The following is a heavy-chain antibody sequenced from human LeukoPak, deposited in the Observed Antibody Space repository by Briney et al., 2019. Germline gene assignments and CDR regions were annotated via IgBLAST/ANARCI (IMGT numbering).Heavy chain of an antibody. V-gene: IGHV1-2*02. Sequence: GASVKVSCKASGYTFTGYYMHWVRQAPGQGLEWMGWINPNSGGTNYAQKFQGSVTMTRDTSISTAYMELSRLRSDDTAVYYCARDDGGDSSGYNIIDYWGQGTLVTVSS. CDR3: ARDDGGDSSGYNIIDY. D-gene: IGHD3-22*01. J-gene: IGHJ4*02. CDR1: GYTFTGYY. CDR2: INPNSGGT.